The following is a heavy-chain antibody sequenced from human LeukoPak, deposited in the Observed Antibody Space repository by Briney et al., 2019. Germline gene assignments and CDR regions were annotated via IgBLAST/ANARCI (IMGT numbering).Heavy chain of an antibody. CDR2: IYYSGNI. CDR3: ARQNGGAFDI. J-gene: IGHJ3*02. V-gene: IGHV4-39*01. CDR1: GGSISRSSYY. D-gene: IGHD1-1*01. Sequence: SETLSLTCTVSGGSISRSSYYWGWIRQPPGKGLEWIASIYYSGNIYYNPSLKSRVTISVDTSKNQFSLKLSSVTAAGTAVCYCARQNGGAFDIWGQGTVVTVSS.